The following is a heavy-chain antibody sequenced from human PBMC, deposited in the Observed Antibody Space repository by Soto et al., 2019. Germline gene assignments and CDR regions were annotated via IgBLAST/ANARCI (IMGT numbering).Heavy chain of an antibody. CDR3: ARSDSSGYYYIDY. V-gene: IGHV4-30-4*01. CDR1: GGSIINGDFY. Sequence: KTSETLSLTCTVSGGSIINGDFYWSWIRQPPGKGLEWIGYIYYSGSTYYNPSLKSRLTISLDTSKNQFSLKLSSVTAADTAVYYCARSDSSGYYYIDYWGQGTLVTVSS. J-gene: IGHJ4*02. CDR2: IYYSGST. D-gene: IGHD3-22*01.